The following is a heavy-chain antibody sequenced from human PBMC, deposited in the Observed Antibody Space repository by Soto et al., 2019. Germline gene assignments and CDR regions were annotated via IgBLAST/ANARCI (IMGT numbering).Heavy chain of an antibody. CDR2: IIPIFGTA. V-gene: IGHV1-69*13. CDR3: AGRYSSSGASSGWYTVYYYGMEV. CDR1: GCTFSSYA. D-gene: IGHD6-19*01. Sequence: SVKVSCKASGCTFSSYAISWVRQAPGQGLEWMGGIIPIFGTANYAQKFQRRVTITADESTSTAYMELSSLRSEYTAVYYCAGRYSSSGASSGWYTVYYYGMEVWGQGTTVTVSS. J-gene: IGHJ6*02.